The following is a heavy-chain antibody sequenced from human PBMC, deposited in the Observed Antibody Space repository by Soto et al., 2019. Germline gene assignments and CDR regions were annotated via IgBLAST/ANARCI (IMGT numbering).Heavy chain of an antibody. J-gene: IGHJ6*02. CDR3: ARDPADVIADLYYYYYGMDV. CDR1: GFTFSSYW. Sequence: GGSLRLSCAASGFTFSSYWMSWVRQAPGKGLEWVANIKQDGSEKYYVDSVKGRFTISRDNAKNSLYLQMNSLRAEDTAVYYCARDPADVIADLYYYYYGMDVWGQGTTVTVSS. CDR2: IKQDGSEK. V-gene: IGHV3-7*03. D-gene: IGHD6-13*01.